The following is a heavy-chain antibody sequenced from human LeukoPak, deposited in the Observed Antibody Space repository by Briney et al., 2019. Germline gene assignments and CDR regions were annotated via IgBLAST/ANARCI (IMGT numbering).Heavy chain of an antibody. CDR2: IIPIFGTA. Sequence: SVKVSCKASGGTFSSYAISWVRQAPGQGLEWMGRIIPIFGTANYAQKFQGRVTITTDESTSTAYMELSSLRSEDTAVYYCARGLGYSSGRLTHFDYWGQGTLATVSS. CDR1: GGTFSSYA. V-gene: IGHV1-69*05. J-gene: IGHJ4*02. CDR3: ARGLGYSSGRLTHFDY. D-gene: IGHD6-19*01.